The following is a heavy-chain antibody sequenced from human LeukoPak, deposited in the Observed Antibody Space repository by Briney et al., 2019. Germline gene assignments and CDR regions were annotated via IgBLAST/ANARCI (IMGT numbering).Heavy chain of an antibody. J-gene: IGHJ4*02. CDR1: GGTFSSHA. D-gene: IGHD4-11*01. V-gene: IGHV1-69*05. CDR2: INPIFHTP. CDR3: ARGRTTGEFDY. Sequence: SVKVSCKASGGTFSSHAISWVRQAPGQGLEWMGGINPIFHTPTYAKKFQGRLTITKDESMSTASMDLSSLISDDTAVYYCARGRTTGEFDYWGQGALVTVSP.